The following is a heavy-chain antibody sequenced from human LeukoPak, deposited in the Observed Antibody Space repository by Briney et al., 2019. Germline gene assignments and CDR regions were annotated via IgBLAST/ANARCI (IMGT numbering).Heavy chain of an antibody. V-gene: IGHV1-2*06. J-gene: IGHJ4*02. Sequence: ASVKVSCKASGYTFTGYYMHWVRQAPGQGLEWMGRINPNSGGTNYAQKFQGRVTMTRDKSISTAYMELSRLRSDDTAVYYCARATMVRGVTAYYFDYWGQGTLVTVSS. CDR1: GYTFTGYY. D-gene: IGHD3-10*01. CDR2: INPNSGGT. CDR3: ARATMVRGVTAYYFDY.